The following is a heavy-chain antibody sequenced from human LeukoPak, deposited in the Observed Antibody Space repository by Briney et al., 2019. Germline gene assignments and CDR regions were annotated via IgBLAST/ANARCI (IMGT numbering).Heavy chain of an antibody. CDR1: GFTFSSYA. V-gene: IGHV3-30-3*01. J-gene: IGHJ4*02. Sequence: GGSLRLSCAASGFTFSSYAMHWVRQAPGKGLEWVAVISYDGSNKYYADSVKGRFTISRDNSKNTLYLQMNSLRAEDTAVYYCAREDEVDTAMVLDYWGQGTLVTVSS. CDR3: AREDEVDTAMVLDY. D-gene: IGHD5-18*01. CDR2: ISYDGSNK.